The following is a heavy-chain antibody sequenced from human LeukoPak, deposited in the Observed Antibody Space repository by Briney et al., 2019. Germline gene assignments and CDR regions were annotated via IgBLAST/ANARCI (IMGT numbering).Heavy chain of an antibody. V-gene: IGHV3-23*01. Sequence: GGSLRLSCGASGFTFSSYAMSWVRQAPGKGLEWVSAISGSGGSTYYADSVKGRFTISRDNSKNTLYLQMNSLRAEDTAVYYCAKDRKGYGSGSYQFDYWGQGTLVTVSS. CDR3: AKDRKGYGSGSYQFDY. CDR2: ISGSGGST. CDR1: GFTFSSYA. J-gene: IGHJ4*02. D-gene: IGHD3-10*01.